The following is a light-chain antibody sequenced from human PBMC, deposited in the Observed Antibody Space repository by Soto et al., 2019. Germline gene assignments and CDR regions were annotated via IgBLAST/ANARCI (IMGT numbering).Light chain of an antibody. Sequence: DIQMTQSPSSVSASVGDRVTITCRASQDINIALAWFQQKPGEAPRLLISTASSLHSGVPSRFSGSGSGTDFTLTISTLQPEDFATYYCQQGNSFPLTFGGGTKVEIK. J-gene: IGKJ4*01. CDR1: QDINIA. V-gene: IGKV1-12*01. CDR3: QQGNSFPLT. CDR2: TAS.